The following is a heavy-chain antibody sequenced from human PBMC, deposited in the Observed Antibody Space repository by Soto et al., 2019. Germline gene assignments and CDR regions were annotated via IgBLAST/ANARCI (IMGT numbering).Heavy chain of an antibody. J-gene: IGHJ4*02. V-gene: IGHV3-21*01. CDR2: ISSSSSYI. CDR3: ERGLYYYDSSGYYGN. Sequence: EVQLVESGGGLVKPGGSLRLSCAASGFTFSSYSMNWVRQAPGKGLEWVSSISSSSSYIYYADSVKGRFTISRDNAKNSLYLQMNSLRAEDTAVYYCERGLYYYDSSGYYGNWGQGTLVTVSS. CDR1: GFTFSSYS. D-gene: IGHD3-22*01.